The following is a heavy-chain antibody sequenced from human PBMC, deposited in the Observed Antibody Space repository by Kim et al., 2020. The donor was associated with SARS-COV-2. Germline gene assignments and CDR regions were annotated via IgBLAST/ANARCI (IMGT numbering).Heavy chain of an antibody. D-gene: IGHD6-6*01. Sequence: SETLSLTCAVYGGSFSGYYWSWIRQPPGKGLEWIGEINHSGSTNYNPSLKSRVTISVDTSKNQFSLKLSSVTAADTAVYYCARGGRIAAHRNFDYWGQGTLVTVSS. J-gene: IGHJ4*02. CDR2: INHSGST. V-gene: IGHV4-34*01. CDR1: GGSFSGYY. CDR3: ARGGRIAAHRNFDY.